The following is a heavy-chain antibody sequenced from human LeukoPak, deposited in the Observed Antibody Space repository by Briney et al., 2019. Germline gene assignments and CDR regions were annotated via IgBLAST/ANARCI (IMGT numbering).Heavy chain of an antibody. Sequence: GGSLRLSCAASGFTFSSYAVTWVRQAPGKGLEWVSAISGSGGSTYYADSVKGRFTISRDNSKTTLYLQMNSLRAEDTAVYYCATDKHCSGGSCGNAFDIWGQGTMVTVSS. CDR3: ATDKHCSGGSCGNAFDI. V-gene: IGHV3-23*01. J-gene: IGHJ3*02. CDR2: ISGSGGST. CDR1: GFTFSSYA. D-gene: IGHD2-15*01.